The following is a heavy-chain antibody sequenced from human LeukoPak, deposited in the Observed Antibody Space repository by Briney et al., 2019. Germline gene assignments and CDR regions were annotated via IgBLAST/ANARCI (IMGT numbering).Heavy chain of an antibody. CDR2: IYYSGST. CDR3: ARRYYYGSGSFFFDY. D-gene: IGHD3-10*01. V-gene: IGHV4-59*01. J-gene: IGHJ4*02. Sequence: SETLPLTCTVSGGSISSYYWSCIRQPPGKGLEWIGYIYYSGSTNYNPSLKSRVTISVDTSKNQFSLKLSSVTAADTAVYYCARRYYYGSGSFFFDYWGQGTLVTVSS. CDR1: GGSISSYY.